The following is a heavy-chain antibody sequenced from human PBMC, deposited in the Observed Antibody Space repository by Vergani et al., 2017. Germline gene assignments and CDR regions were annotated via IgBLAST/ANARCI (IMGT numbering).Heavy chain of an antibody. V-gene: IGHV3-23*01. CDR2: ISGSGGST. D-gene: IGHD6-25*01. CDR1: GFTFSSYA. CDR3: ARDFSQAVTKPNYCDY. J-gene: IGHJ4*02. Sequence: EVQLLESGGGLVQPGGSLRLSCAASGFTFSSYAMSWVRQAPGKGLEWVSAISGSGGSTYYADSVKGRFTISRDNSKNTLYLQMNSLRAEDTAVYYCARDFSQAVTKPNYCDYGGQGTLVTVAS.